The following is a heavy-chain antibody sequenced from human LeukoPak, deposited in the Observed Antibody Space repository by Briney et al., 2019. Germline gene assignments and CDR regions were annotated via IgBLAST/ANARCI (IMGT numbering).Heavy chain of an antibody. CDR3: ARGNPIDY. CDR2: ISAYNGNT. J-gene: IGHJ4*02. V-gene: IGHV1-18*01. Sequence: GLEWMGWISAYNGNTNYAQKLQGRVTMTTDTSTSTAYMELRSLRSDDTAVYYCARGNPIDYWGQGTLVTVSS.